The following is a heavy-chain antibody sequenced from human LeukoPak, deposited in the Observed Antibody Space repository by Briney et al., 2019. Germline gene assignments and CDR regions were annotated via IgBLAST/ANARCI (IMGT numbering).Heavy chain of an antibody. J-gene: IGHJ3*02. CDR1: GFTFSSYE. CDR2: ISSSGSTI. V-gene: IGHV3-48*03. CDR3: ARDRPGGWFDAFDI. Sequence: PGGSLRLSCAASGFTFSSYEMNWVRQAPGEGLEWVSYISSSGSTIYYADSVKGRFTISRDNAKNSLYLQMNSLRAEDTAVYYCARDRPGGWFDAFDIWGQGTMVTVSS. D-gene: IGHD6-19*01.